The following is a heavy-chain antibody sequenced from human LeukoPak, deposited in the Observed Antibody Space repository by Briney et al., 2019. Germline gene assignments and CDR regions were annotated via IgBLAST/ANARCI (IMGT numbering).Heavy chain of an antibody. CDR3: ARASSFGSWYY. V-gene: IGHV4-39*07. CDR2: IYYSGST. J-gene: IGHJ4*02. Sequence: SETLSLTCTVSGGSISSSSYYWGWIRQPPGKGLEWIGSIYYSGSTYYNPSLKSRVTISVDTSKNQFSLKLSSVTAADTAVYYCARASSFGSWYYWGQGTLVTVSS. D-gene: IGHD6-13*01. CDR1: GGSISSSSYY.